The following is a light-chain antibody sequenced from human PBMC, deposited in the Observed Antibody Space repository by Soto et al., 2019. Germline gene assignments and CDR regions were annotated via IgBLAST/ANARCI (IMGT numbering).Light chain of an antibody. V-gene: IGLV1-40*01. J-gene: IGLJ3*02. CDR2: GNN. CDR1: SSNIGAGYD. CDR3: QSYDTSLSEV. Sequence: QSVLTQPPSVSGAPGQRVTISCTGNSSNIGAGYDVHWYQQLPGTAPKLLIYGNNNRPSGVPDRFFGSKSGTSASLAITGIQAEDEAGYYCQSYDTSLSEVFGGGTKLTVL.